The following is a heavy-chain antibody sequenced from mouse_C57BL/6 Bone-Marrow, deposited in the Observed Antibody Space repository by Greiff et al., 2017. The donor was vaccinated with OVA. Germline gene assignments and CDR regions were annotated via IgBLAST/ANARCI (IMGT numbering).Heavy chain of an antibody. CDR2: ISSGGSYT. Sequence: EVQLVESGGDLVKPGGSLKLSCAASGFTFSSYGMSWVRQTPDKRLEWVATISSGGSYTYYPDSVKGRFTISRDNAKNTLYLQMSSLKSEDTAMYYSASSISRIGGHGYFDVWGTGTTVTVSS. CDR3: ASSISRIGGHGYFDV. V-gene: IGHV5-6*01. D-gene: IGHD1-1*01. CDR1: GFTFSSYG. J-gene: IGHJ1*03.